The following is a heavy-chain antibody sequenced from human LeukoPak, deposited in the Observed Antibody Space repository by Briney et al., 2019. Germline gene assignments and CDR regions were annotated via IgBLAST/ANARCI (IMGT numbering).Heavy chain of an antibody. V-gene: IGHV1-8*03. CDR1: GYTFTSYD. J-gene: IGHJ4*02. CDR3: ARGPLSGEFLEWLWDLDY. Sequence: ASVKVSCKASGYTFTSYDINWVRQATGQGLEWMGWMNANSGNTGYAQKFQGRVTITRNTSISTAYMELSSLRSEDTAVYYCARGPLSGEFLEWLWDLDYWGQGTLVTVSS. CDR2: MNANSGNT. D-gene: IGHD3-3*01.